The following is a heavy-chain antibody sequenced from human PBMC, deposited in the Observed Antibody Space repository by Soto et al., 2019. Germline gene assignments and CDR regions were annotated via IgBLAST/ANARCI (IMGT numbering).Heavy chain of an antibody. V-gene: IGHV3-73*01. CDR3: TRNEPLVAVAGTLDY. Sequence: EVQLVESGGGLVQPGGSLKLSCAASGFTFSGSAMHWVRQASGKGLEWVGRIRSKANSYATAYAASVKGRFTISRDDSKNTAYLHMNSLQPEDTVVYYCTRNEPLVAVAGTLDYWVQGTLVTVSS. D-gene: IGHD6-19*01. CDR2: IRSKANSYAT. CDR1: GFTFSGSA. J-gene: IGHJ4*02.